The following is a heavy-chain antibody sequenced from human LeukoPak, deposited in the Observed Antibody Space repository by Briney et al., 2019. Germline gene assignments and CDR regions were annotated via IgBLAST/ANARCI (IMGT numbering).Heavy chain of an antibody. CDR2: IYNSGNS. CDR3: ARGVDV. V-gene: IGHV4-39*01. Sequence: SETLSLTCTVSGGAISSRNYYWGWIRQTPGKGLEWIGSIYNSGNSYYNPSLKSRVTISVDTSKNQSSLRLRSVSAPDTEVYHCARGVDVWGQGTTVTVSS. D-gene: IGHD3-3*01. CDR1: GGAISSRNYY. J-gene: IGHJ6*02.